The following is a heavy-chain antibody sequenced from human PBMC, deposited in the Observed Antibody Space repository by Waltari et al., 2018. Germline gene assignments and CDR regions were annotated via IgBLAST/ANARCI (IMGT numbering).Heavy chain of an antibody. CDR1: GNTLTEFS. J-gene: IGHJ5*02. V-gene: IGHV1-24*01. Sequence: QVQLVQSGAEVKTPGASVKVSCKVSGNTLTEFSMHWVRQATGKGLEWMGGFDPEDSETIYAQKFQGRVTMTEDTSTDTAYMELSSLRSEDTAVYYCATDQTIAAAGTWFDPWGQGTLVTVSS. CDR2: FDPEDSET. CDR3: ATDQTIAAAGTWFDP. D-gene: IGHD6-13*01.